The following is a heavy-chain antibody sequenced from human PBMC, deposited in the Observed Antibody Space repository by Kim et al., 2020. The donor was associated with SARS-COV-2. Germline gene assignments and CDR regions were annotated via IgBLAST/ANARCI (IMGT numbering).Heavy chain of an antibody. CDR3: AGSVAGATADY. V-gene: IGHV3-21*01. J-gene: IGHJ4*02. D-gene: IGHD1-26*01. CDR2: ISSSSSYI. CDR1: GFTFSSYS. Sequence: GGSLRLSCAASGFTFSSYSMNWVRQAPGKGLEWVSAISSSSSYIYYADSVKGRFTISRDNSKNSLYLQMNSLRAEDTAVYYCAGSVAGATADYWGQGTLVTVSS.